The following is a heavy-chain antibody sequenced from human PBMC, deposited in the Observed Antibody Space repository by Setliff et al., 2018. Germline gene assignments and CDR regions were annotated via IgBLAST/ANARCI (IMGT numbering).Heavy chain of an antibody. J-gene: IGHJ3*02. CDR2: INPNNGDT. D-gene: IGHD2-2*01. V-gene: IGHV1-2*02. Sequence: GASVKVSCKSSGYTFTGYYFHWVRQAPGQGLEWMGWINPNNGDTKSAQKFQGRLTMTRDTSISTAYMELSSLRSDDTAVYYCAKAPGTVVVPASRSAFDIWGQGTMVTVS. CDR3: AKAPGTVVVPASRSAFDI. CDR1: GYTFTGYY.